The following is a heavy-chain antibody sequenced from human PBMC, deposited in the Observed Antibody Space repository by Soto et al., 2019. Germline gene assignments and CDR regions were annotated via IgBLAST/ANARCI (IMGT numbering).Heavy chain of an antibody. CDR2: ISYDESDH. CDR3: AAVYTIDY. V-gene: IGHV3-30-3*01. Sequence: QVQLVESGGGVVQPGRSLRLSCAASGFTFSSYAMHWVRQAPGKGLEWVAVISYDESDHYYADSVKGRFTISRDNSKNTLLLQMNSLRTEDTAVYYCAAVYTIDYWGQGTLVTVSS. J-gene: IGHJ4*02. CDR1: GFTFSSYA. D-gene: IGHD3-16*01.